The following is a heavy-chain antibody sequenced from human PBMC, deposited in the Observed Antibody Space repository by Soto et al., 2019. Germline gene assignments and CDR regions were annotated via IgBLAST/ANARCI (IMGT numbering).Heavy chain of an antibody. CDR2: IYYSGST. J-gene: IGHJ6*02. CDR1: GGSISSGGYY. CDR3: ARDIRYSSSSVHYYYGMDV. D-gene: IGHD6-6*01. Sequence: TSETLSLTCTVSGGSISSGGYYWSWIRQHPGKGLEWIGYIYYSGSTYYNPSLKSRVTISVDTSKNQFSLKLSSVTAADTAVYYCARDIRYSSSSVHYYYGMDVWGQGTTVTVSS. V-gene: IGHV4-31*03.